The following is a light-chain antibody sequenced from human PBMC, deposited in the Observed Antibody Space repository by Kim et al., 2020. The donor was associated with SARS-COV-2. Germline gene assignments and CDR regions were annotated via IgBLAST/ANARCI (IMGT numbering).Light chain of an antibody. CDR1: NNNIGTNT. CDR2: AYD. J-gene: IGLJ3*02. V-gene: IGLV1-44*01. CDR3: ETWDGSLNAWV. Sequence: GQVVTISSSGGNNNIGTNTVNWYQQFPGTAPKLLIDAYDRRPSGVPDRFSGSQSGTSASLAISGLQSEDEADYYCETWDGSLNAWVFGGGTQLTVL.